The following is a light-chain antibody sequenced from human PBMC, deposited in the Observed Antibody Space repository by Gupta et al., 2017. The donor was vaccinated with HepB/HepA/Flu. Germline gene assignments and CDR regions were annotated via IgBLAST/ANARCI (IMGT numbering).Light chain of an antibody. CDR2: EVS. Sequence: SALTQPPSASGSPGQSVTISCTGTSSDVGGYNYVSWYQQHPGKAPKLMIYEVSKRPAGVPVRFSGSKSGNTASLTVSGLQEEEEADYYCSSYAGSNNLVFGGGTKLTVL. V-gene: IGLV2-8*01. CDR3: SSYAGSNNLV. J-gene: IGLJ2*01. CDR1: SSDVGGYNY.